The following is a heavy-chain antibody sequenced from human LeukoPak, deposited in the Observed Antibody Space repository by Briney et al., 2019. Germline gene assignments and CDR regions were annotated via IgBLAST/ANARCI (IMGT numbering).Heavy chain of an antibody. J-gene: IGHJ6*02. CDR2: IYSSGST. CDR3: ARHFYGSGSYRAYGMDV. CDR1: GGSTSSYY. V-gene: IGHV4-59*08. Sequence: PSETLSLTCTVSGGSTSSYYRSWIRQPPGKGLEWIGYIYSSGSTNYNPSLKSRVTISVATSKNQFSLKVGSVTAADTAVYYCARHFYGSGSYRAYGMDVWGQGTTVTVSS. D-gene: IGHD3-10*01.